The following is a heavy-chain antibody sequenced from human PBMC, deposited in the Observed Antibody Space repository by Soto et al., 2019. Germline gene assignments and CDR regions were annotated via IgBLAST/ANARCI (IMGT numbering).Heavy chain of an antibody. CDR3: ARDPAWGSLDY. Sequence: GGSLRLSCAVSGFTFSNYGMHWVRQAPGKGLEWVAVISYDGYNKYYADSVKGRFTISRDNSQNTLYLQMNSLRVEDTAFYYCARDPAWGSLDYWGLGTLVTVSS. CDR1: GFTFSNYG. J-gene: IGHJ4*02. V-gene: IGHV3-30*03. D-gene: IGHD7-27*01. CDR2: ISYDGYNK.